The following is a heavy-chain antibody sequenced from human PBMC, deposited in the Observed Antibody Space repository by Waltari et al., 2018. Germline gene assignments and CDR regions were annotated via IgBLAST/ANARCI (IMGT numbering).Heavy chain of an antibody. J-gene: IGHJ4*02. D-gene: IGHD4-17*01. CDR3: ARDSRYGDLRTLDY. Sequence: QVQLVESGGGVVQPGRSLRLSSAASGFTFSSYGLHWVPQAPGKGLGWVAVIWYDGSNKYYADSVKGRFTISRDNSKNTLYLQMNSLRAEDTAVYYCARDSRYGDLRTLDYWGQGTLVTVSS. CDR2: IWYDGSNK. V-gene: IGHV3-33*01. CDR1: GFTFSSYG.